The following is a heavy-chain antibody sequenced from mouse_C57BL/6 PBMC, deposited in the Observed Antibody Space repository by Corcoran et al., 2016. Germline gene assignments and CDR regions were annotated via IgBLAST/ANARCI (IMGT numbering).Heavy chain of an antibody. CDR1: GYTFTDYY. V-gene: IGHV1-26*01. CDR3: ARSLYYGKGDWFAY. D-gene: IGHD2-1*01. J-gene: IGHJ3*01. CDR2: INPNNGGT. Sequence: EVQLQQSGPELVKPGASGKISCKASGYTFTDYYMNWGKQSHGKSLEWIGDINPNNGGTSYNQKFKGKTTLTVDKSSSTAYMELRSLTSEDSAVYYCARSLYYGKGDWFAYWGQGTLVTVSA.